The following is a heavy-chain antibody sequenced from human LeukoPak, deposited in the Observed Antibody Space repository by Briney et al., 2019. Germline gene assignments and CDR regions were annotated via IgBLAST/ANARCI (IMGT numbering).Heavy chain of an antibody. CDR2: IYTSGST. CDR1: GGSISSGSYY. D-gene: IGHD2-2*01. CDR3: ARDNVVVPGAWEVRHDY. V-gene: IGHV4-61*02. J-gene: IGHJ4*02. Sequence: SQTLSLTCTVSGGSISSGSYYWSWIRQPAGKGLEWIGRIYTSGSTNYNPSLKSRVTISVDTSKNQFSLKLSSVTAADTAVYYRARDNVVVPGAWEVRHDYWGQGTLVTVSS.